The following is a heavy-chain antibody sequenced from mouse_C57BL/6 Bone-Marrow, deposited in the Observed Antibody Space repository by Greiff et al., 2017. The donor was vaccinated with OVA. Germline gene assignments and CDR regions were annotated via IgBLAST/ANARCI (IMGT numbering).Heavy chain of an antibody. V-gene: IGHV1-64*01. CDR3: AREGIYDGYYVDAMDY. CDR2: IHPNSGST. D-gene: IGHD2-3*01. Sequence: QVQLQQPGAELVKPGASVKLSCKASGYTFTSYWMHWVKQRPGQGLEWIGMIHPNSGSTNYNEKFKSKATLTVDKSSSTAYMQLSSLTSEDSAVYYCAREGIYDGYYVDAMDYWGQGTSVTVSS. J-gene: IGHJ4*01. CDR1: GYTFTSYW.